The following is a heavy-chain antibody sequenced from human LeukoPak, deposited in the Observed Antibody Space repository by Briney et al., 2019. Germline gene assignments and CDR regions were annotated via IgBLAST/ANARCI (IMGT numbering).Heavy chain of an antibody. Sequence: SETLSLTCTVSGGSISSYYWSWIRQPPGKGLEWIGYFYYSGSTNYNPSLKSRVTISVDTSKNQFSLKLSSVAAADTAVYYCARRTTVADWYFDLWGRGTRVIVSS. V-gene: IGHV4-59*08. CDR2: FYYSGST. D-gene: IGHD4-23*01. J-gene: IGHJ2*01. CDR1: GGSISSYY. CDR3: ARRTTVADWYFDL.